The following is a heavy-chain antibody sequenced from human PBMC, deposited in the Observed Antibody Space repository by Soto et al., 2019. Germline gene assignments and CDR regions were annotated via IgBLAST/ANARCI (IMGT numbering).Heavy chain of an antibody. V-gene: IGHV1-8*01. D-gene: IGHD3-3*01. Sequence: QVQLVQSGAEVKKPGASVKVSCKASGYTFTSYDIDWVRQATGQGLEWMGWMNPNSGNTGYAQKFQGRVTMTRNTSISTAYMELSSLRSQDTAMYYCARGLEWSWSLDPWGQGTLVTVSS. CDR2: MNPNSGNT. CDR1: GYTFTSYD. J-gene: IGHJ5*02. CDR3: ARGLEWSWSLDP.